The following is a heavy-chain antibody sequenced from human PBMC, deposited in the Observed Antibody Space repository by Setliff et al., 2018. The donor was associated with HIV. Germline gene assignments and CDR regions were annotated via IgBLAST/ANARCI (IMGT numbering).Heavy chain of an antibody. Sequence: ASETLSLTCTVYGGSFSDVFWSWLRQPPGKGLEWIGEINHSGNSNYNPSLKGRVSISVDTSKQQFSLNLTSLTAADTAVYYCARVPSIETILFDSWGQGTLVTVSS. V-gene: IGHV4-34*01. CDR3: ARVPSIETILFDS. J-gene: IGHJ4*02. D-gene: IGHD2-2*02. CDR2: INHSGNS. CDR1: GGSFSDVF.